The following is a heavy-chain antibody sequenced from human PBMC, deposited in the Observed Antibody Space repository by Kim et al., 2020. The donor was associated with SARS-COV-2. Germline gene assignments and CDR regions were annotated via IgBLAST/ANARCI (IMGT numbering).Heavy chain of an antibody. CDR2: IIPIFGTA. J-gene: IGHJ6*02. D-gene: IGHD6-13*01. Sequence: SVKVSCKASGGTFSSYAISWVRQAPGQGLEWMGGIIPIFGTANYAQKFQGRVTITADESTSTAYMELSSLRSEDTAVYYCARDDGGIAAAGNYDYYYYGMDVWGQGTTVTVSS. CDR3: ARDDGGIAAAGNYDYYYYGMDV. CDR1: GGTFSSYA. V-gene: IGHV1-69*13.